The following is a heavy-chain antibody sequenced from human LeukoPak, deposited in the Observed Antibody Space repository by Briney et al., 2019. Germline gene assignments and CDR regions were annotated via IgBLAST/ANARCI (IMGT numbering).Heavy chain of an antibody. CDR1: GFTFSSYS. CDR3: ASSLPYYYYYMDV. CDR2: ISSSSSYI. Sequence: TGGSLRLSCAASGFTFSSYSMNWVRQAPGKGLEWVSSISSSSSYIYYADSVKGRFTISRDNAKNLLYLQMNSLRAEDTAVYYCASSLPYYYYYMDVWGKGTTVTVSS. V-gene: IGHV3-21*01. J-gene: IGHJ6*03.